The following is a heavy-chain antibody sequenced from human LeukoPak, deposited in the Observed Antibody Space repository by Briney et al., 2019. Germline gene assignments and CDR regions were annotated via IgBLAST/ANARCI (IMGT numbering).Heavy chain of an antibody. D-gene: IGHD2-2*02. J-gene: IGHJ4*02. V-gene: IGHV4-30-2*01. CDR1: GGSISSGGYY. CDR3: ARAPGCSSTSCYTRGFDY. CDR2: IYHSGST. Sequence: SETLSLTCTVSGGSISSGGYYWSWIRQPPGKGLEWIGYIYHSGSTYYNPSLKSRVTISVDRSKNQFSLKLSSVTAADTAVYYCARAPGCSSTSCYTRGFDYWGQGTLVTVSS.